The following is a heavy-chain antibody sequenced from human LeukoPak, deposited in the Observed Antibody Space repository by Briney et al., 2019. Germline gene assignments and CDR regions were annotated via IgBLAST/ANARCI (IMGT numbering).Heavy chain of an antibody. D-gene: IGHD3-22*01. CDR2: IYTSGST. V-gene: IGHV4-4*07. J-gene: IGHJ4*02. CDR3: ARGRCGSGYCHLDY. CDR1: GGSISSYY. Sequence: SETLSLTCTVSGGSISSYYWSWIRQPAGKGLEWIGRIYTSGSTNYNPSLKSRVTMSVDTSKNQFSLKLSSVTAADTAVYYCARGRCGSGYCHLDYWGQGTLVTVSS.